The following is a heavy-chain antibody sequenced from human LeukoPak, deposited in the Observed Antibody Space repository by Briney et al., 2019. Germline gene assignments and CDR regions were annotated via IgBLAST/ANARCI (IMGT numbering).Heavy chain of an antibody. Sequence: SVKVSCKASGGTFSSYAISWVRQAPGQGLEWMGRSIPILGIANYAQKFQGRVTITADKSTSTAYMELSSLRSEDTAVYYCARSYCGGDCPIISYYYYGMDVWGQGTTVTVSS. V-gene: IGHV1-69*04. J-gene: IGHJ6*02. CDR3: ARSYCGGDCPIISYYYYGMDV. CDR2: SIPILGIA. CDR1: GGTFSSYA. D-gene: IGHD2-21*02.